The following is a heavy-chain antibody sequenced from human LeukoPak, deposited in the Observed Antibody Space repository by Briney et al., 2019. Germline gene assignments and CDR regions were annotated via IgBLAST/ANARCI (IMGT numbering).Heavy chain of an antibody. Sequence: PGGSLRLSCAASGFTFSNYAMSWVRQAPGRGLEWVLGISNSGGDTQYADSVKGRFTISRDNSKNTLSLQMNSLRAEDTALYYCARDGRISSNYYYMDVWGKGTPVTVSS. V-gene: IGHV3-23*01. CDR1: GFTFSNYA. D-gene: IGHD2-2*01. CDR3: ARDGRISSNYYYMDV. J-gene: IGHJ6*03. CDR2: ISNSGGDT.